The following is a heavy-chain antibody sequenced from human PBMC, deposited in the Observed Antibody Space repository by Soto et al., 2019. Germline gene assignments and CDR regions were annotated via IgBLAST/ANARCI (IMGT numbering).Heavy chain of an antibody. V-gene: IGHV3-23*01. CDR3: AKAQDWGYSYGYYFDY. CDR1: GFTFFSYA. D-gene: IGHD5-18*01. J-gene: IGHJ4*02. Sequence: GSLRLSCAASGFTFFSYAMSWVRQAPGKGLEWVSAISGSGGSTYYADSVKGRFTISRYNSKNTLYLQMNSLRAEDTAVYYCAKAQDWGYSYGYYFDYWGQGTLVTVSS. CDR2: ISGSGGST.